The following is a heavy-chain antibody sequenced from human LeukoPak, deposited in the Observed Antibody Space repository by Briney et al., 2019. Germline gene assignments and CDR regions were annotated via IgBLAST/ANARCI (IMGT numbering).Heavy chain of an antibody. D-gene: IGHD3-22*01. Sequence: ASVNVSSTASGYTFTSYDINWVRQATGQGLGWTGWMNPKSGNTGYAQKFQGRVTMTRNTSISTAYMELSSLRSEDTAVYYCARGLRSYDSSGYYPYYFDYWDQGTLVTVSS. CDR3: ARGLRSYDSSGYYPYYFDY. J-gene: IGHJ4*02. CDR1: GYTFTSYD. V-gene: IGHV1-8*01. CDR2: MNPKSGNT.